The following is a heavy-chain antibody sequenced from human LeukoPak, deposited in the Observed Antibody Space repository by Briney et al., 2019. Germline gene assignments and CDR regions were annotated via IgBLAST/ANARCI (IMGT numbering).Heavy chain of an antibody. Sequence: GRSLRLSCAASGFTFDDYAMHLVRQAPWKGLAWVSGISWNSGSIGYADSVKGRFTISRDNAKNSLYLQMNSLRAEDTALYYCAKAPYYDILTGYYSGYFDYWGQGTLVTVSS. CDR2: ISWNSGSI. J-gene: IGHJ4*02. V-gene: IGHV3-9*01. D-gene: IGHD3-9*01. CDR1: GFTFDDYA. CDR3: AKAPYYDILTGYYSGYFDY.